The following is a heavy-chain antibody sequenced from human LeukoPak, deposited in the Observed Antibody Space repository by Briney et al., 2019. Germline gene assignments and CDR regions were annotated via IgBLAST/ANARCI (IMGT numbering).Heavy chain of an antibody. V-gene: IGHV1-2*02. D-gene: IGHD5-12*01. CDR2: INPNTGGT. J-gene: IGHJ4*02. CDR3: AKEGLAFDY. CDR1: GYSLTGYY. Sequence: ASVKVSCKASGYSLTGYYMHWVRQAPGQGPEWMGWINPNTGGTRYAQKFQGRVTMTRDTSTSTAYMELSRLRSDDTPVYYCAKEGLAFDYWGQGTLVTVSS.